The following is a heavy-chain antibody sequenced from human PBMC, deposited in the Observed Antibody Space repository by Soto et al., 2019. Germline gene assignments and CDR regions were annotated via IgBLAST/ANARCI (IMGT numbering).Heavy chain of an antibody. V-gene: IGHV1-46*01. CDR2: INPSDSSR. J-gene: IGHJ6*02. CDR3: ARGGDAYNWDYYGLDV. Sequence: QVQLVQSGAEVKKPGASVKVSCQASGYTFTTYSMHWVRQAPGQGLEWMGIINPSDSSRSYAQKFQGRVTMTRDTSTSKVYMELSSLRSDDSAVYYCARGGDAYNWDYYGLDVWGQGTTVTVSS. D-gene: IGHD1-1*01. CDR1: GYTFTTYS.